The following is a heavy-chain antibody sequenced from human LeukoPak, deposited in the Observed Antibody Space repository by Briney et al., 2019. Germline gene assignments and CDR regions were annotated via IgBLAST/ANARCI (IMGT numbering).Heavy chain of an antibody. CDR3: ARDPNDYYDSSGYYSLFDY. J-gene: IGHJ4*02. D-gene: IGHD3-22*01. Sequence: ASVKVSCKASGYTFTSYGISWVRQAPGQGLEWMGWISAYIGNANYAQRLQGRVTMTTDTSTSTAYMELRSLRSDDTAVYYCARDPNDYYDSSGYYSLFDYWGQGTLVTVSS. CDR1: GYTFTSYG. CDR2: ISAYIGNA. V-gene: IGHV1-18*01.